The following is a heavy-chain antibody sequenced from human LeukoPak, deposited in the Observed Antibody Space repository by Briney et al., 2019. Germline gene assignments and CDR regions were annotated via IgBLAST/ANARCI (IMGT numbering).Heavy chain of an antibody. CDR2: IYPGDSDT. D-gene: IGHD3-10*01. CDR1: GYSFTSYW. V-gene: IGHV5-51*01. Sequence: GESLKIYCKGSGYSFTSYWIGWVRQMPGKGLEWMGIIYPGDSDTRYSPSFQGQVTISADKSISTAYLQWSSLKASDTAMYYCARLRITMVRGVITLFDYWGQGTLVTVSS. CDR3: ARLRITMVRGVITLFDY. J-gene: IGHJ4*02.